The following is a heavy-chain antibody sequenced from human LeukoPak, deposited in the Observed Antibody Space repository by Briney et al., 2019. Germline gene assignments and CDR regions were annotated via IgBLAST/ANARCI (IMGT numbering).Heavy chain of an antibody. D-gene: IGHD3-9*01. V-gene: IGHV3-74*03. CDR2: INGDGRST. Sequence: QPGGSLRLSCAASGFTFTNFWMNWVRQTPGKGLVWGSRINGDGRSTTYADSVKGRFTISRDNAKNTLYLQMTSLRADDTGVYYCARVPVSGYSWFDPCPQGTLITVSS. J-gene: IGHJ5*02. CDR1: GFTFTNFW. CDR3: ARVPVSGYSWFDP.